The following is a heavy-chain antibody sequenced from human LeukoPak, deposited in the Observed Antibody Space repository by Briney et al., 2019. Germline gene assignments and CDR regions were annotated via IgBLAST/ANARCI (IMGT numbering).Heavy chain of an antibody. CDR3: AKDSAWVWAQFDY. J-gene: IGHJ4*02. V-gene: IGHV3-23*01. Sequence: PGVSLRLSCAASGFTFSAYAMAWVRQAPGKGLEWVSAISGSGGSTYYADSVKGRFTISRDNSKNTLYLQMNSLRAEDTAVYYCAKDSAWVWAQFDYWGQGTLVTVSS. D-gene: IGHD3-10*01. CDR1: GFTFSAYA. CDR2: ISGSGGST.